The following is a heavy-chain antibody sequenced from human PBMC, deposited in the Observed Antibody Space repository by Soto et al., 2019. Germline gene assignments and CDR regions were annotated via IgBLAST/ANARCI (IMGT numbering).Heavy chain of an antibody. D-gene: IGHD2-15*01. CDR3: ATDNLEDTDLRVYCFDY. Sequence: QVQLVQSGAEVKKPGSSVRVSCQSSGGTFRTSSISWVRQAPGQGLEWMGGIIPMFGTTTYAPEFQGRLTITADESTRSAYMELSSLRSDDTAFYYWATDNLEDTDLRVYCFDYWGQGTLVTVSS. J-gene: IGHJ4*02. CDR2: IIPMFGTT. CDR1: GGTFRTSS. V-gene: IGHV1-69*01.